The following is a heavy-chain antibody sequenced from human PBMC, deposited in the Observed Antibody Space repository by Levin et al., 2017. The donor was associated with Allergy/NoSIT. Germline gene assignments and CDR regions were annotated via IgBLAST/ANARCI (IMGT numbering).Heavy chain of an antibody. CDR2: IIPIFGTA. D-gene: IGHD2-2*01. CDR1: GGTFISYA. Sequence: SVKVSCKASGGTFISYAISWVRQAPGQGLEWMGGIIPIFGTANYAQKFQGRVTITADESTSTAYMELSSLRSEDTAVYYCAKSPVHPVKYCSSTSCLTVDYGMDGWGQGTTVTVSS. CDR3: AKSPVHPVKYCSSTSCLTVDYGMDG. J-gene: IGHJ6*02. V-gene: IGHV1-69*13.